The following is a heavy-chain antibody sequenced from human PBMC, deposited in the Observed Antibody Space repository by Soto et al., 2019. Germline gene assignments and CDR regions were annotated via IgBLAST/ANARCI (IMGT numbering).Heavy chain of an antibody. Sequence: ASVKVSCKASGYTFTSYYMHWVRQAPGQGLEWMGIINPSGGSTSYAQKFQGRVTMTRDTSTSTVYMELSSLRSEDTAVYYCARQQGTNYYYYGMDVWGQGTTVTVSS. J-gene: IGHJ6*02. CDR3: ARQQGTNYYYYGMDV. CDR1: GYTFTSYY. V-gene: IGHV1-46*01. D-gene: IGHD6-13*01. CDR2: INPSGGST.